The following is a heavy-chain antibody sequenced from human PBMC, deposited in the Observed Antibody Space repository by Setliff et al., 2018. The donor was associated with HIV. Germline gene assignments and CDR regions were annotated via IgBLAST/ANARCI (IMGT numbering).Heavy chain of an antibody. Sequence: ASETLSLTCTVSGGSISSSSNYWGWIRQPPEKGLEWIGNIYYSGSTYYNPSLKSRVTISVDMSKNQFSLRLTSVTAADTAMYYCARHDFWSGYHNWFDPWGQGTLVTVSS. V-gene: IGHV4-39*01. CDR2: IYYSGST. CDR3: ARHDFWSGYHNWFDP. D-gene: IGHD3-3*01. J-gene: IGHJ5*02. CDR1: GGSISSSSNY.